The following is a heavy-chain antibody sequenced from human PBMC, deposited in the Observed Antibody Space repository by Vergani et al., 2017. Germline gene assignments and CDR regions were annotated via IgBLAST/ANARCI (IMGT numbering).Heavy chain of an antibody. Sequence: QVKLQESVPGLLKPPQTLSLTCTVSGESIRSGSHYCSWIRQPAGRGPEWIGHIHTGGSTNLNPSFKSRVSISVETSKSKFSLKLNSVTVADTAVYYCARSRPYCTSGSCPAIWGQGTLVTVSS. CDR2: IHTGGST. V-gene: IGHV4-61*02. D-gene: IGHD2-15*01. CDR3: ARSRPYCTSGSCPAI. J-gene: IGHJ4*02. CDR1: GESIRSGSHY.